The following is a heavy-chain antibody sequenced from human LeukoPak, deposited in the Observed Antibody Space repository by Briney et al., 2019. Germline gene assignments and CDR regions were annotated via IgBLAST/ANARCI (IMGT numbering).Heavy chain of an antibody. Sequence: GGSLRLSCAASGFTLSSYWMSWVRQAPGKGLEWVSAISGSGGSTYYADSVKGRFTISRDNSKNTLYLQMNSLRAEDTAVYYCAKGYRYSSGWRERYYFDYWGQGTLVTVSS. CDR1: GFTLSSYW. D-gene: IGHD6-19*01. CDR2: ISGSGGST. V-gene: IGHV3-23*01. CDR3: AKGYRYSSGWRERYYFDY. J-gene: IGHJ4*02.